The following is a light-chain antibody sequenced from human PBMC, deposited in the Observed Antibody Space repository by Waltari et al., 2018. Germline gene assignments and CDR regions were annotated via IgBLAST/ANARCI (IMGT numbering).Light chain of an antibody. CDR2: HTS. CDR3: QHYKNLPVS. Sequence: IVLTQSPGTLSLSPGERAPLSCRASQSVSIYLAWYQRKPGQAPRLLIYHTSTRATGIPDRFSGSGSGTDFSLTISGLEPEDFAVYYCQHYKNLPVSFGQGTRVEIK. CDR1: QSVSIY. J-gene: IGKJ1*01. V-gene: IGKV3-20*01.